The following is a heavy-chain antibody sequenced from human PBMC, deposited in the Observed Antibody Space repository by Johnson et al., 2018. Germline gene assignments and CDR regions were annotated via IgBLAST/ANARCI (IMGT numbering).Heavy chain of an antibody. CDR2: ISYDGSNK. Sequence: QVQLVESGGGVVQPGRSLRLSCAASGFTFSSYAMHWVRQAPGKGLEWVAVISYDGSNKYYADSVKGRFTISRDNSKNTLYLQMNSLRAEDTAVYYCATGQQLNNMDGWGKGTTVTVSS. D-gene: IGHD6-13*01. CDR1: GFTFSSYA. CDR3: ATGQQLNNMDG. J-gene: IGHJ6*03. V-gene: IGHV3-30-3*01.